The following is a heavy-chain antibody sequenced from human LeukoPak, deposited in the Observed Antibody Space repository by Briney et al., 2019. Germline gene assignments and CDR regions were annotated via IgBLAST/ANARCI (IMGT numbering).Heavy chain of an antibody. Sequence: QTGGSLRLACAASGFTVSSNYTSWVRQAPGKGLEWVSVIYSGGSTYYADSVKGRFTISRDNPKNTLYLQMNSLRAEDTAVYYCATHGYSYAETLDYWGQGTLVTVSS. D-gene: IGHD6-13*01. V-gene: IGHV3-53*01. CDR3: ATHGYSYAETLDY. CDR1: GFTVSSNY. CDR2: IYSGGST. J-gene: IGHJ4*02.